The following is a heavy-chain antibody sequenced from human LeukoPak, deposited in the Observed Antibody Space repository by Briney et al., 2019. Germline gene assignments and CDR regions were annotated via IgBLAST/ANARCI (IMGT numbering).Heavy chain of an antibody. CDR2: ISGGGTYI. J-gene: IGHJ4*01. CDR1: EFTFNSYS. D-gene: IGHD3-22*01. V-gene: IGHV3-21*01. Sequence: GGSLRLSCAASEFTFNSYSFNWIRQPPGGRLEWVSSISGGGTYIYYSDSVKGRFTVSRDNAKNSLFLQMNNLRAEDTAVYFCARDPFYYDATGSDDYWGDRTLVTVSS. CDR3: ARDPFYYDATGSDDY.